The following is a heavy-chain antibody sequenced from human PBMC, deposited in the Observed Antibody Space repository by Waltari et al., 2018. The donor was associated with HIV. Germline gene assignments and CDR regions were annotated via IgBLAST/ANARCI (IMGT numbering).Heavy chain of an antibody. D-gene: IGHD6-13*01. CDR2: IYYDGNNK. CDR1: GYTFGNYL. V-gene: IGHV3-30*02. J-gene: IGHJ6*02. Sequence: QVHLVGSGGGVVQPGGPLKLSCAASGYTFGNYLIHWVRQAPGKGLEWVTFIYYDGNNKNYADSVKGRFTISRDNSKKTLYLQMNSLRHEDTAVYYCARGGLAISPAGTRLYTGMDVWGQGTTVTVSS. CDR3: ARGGLAISPAGTRLYTGMDV.